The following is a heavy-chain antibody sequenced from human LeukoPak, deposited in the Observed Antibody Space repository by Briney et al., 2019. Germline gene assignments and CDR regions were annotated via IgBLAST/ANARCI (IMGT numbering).Heavy chain of an antibody. J-gene: IGHJ4*02. CDR2: INPSVGTT. D-gene: IGHD3-10*01. V-gene: IGHV1-46*01. CDR3: ARSVFPYYSGSGSPYNVDVRLNSYFDF. CDR1: GYTFTNYY. Sequence: ASVKVSCKASGYTFTNYYIHWVRQAPGQGLEWMGTINPSVGTTRSAKGRASLTRDTSTSTVYMALSTLRSEDTAVYYCARSVFPYYSGSGSPYNVDVRLNSYFDFWGQGTLVTVSS.